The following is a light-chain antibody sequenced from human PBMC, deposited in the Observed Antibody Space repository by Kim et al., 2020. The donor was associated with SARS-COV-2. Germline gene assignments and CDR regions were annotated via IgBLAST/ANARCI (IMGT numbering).Light chain of an antibody. Sequence: GQRITISCSGSSSNIGTNSIYWYQQLPGTAPKLLIYRDNQRPSGVPDRFSGSKSGTSASLAISGLRSEDEAEYYCAAWDDNLRVVVFGGGTQLTVL. V-gene: IGLV1-47*01. CDR1: SSNIGTNS. J-gene: IGLJ2*01. CDR3: AAWDDNLRVVV. CDR2: RDN.